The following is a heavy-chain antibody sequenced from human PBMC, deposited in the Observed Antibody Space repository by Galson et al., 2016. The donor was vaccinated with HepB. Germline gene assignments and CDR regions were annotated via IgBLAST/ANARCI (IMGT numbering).Heavy chain of an antibody. Sequence: ETLSLTCAVYGGSFSDHYWSWIRQSPGKGLEWIGEINHSENTNYNPSLKSRVTISLDTSKNQFFLRLSSVTAADTAVYYCARGPYYYYSSGYYYYYNGMDVWGQGTTVTVSS. CDR2: INHSENT. CDR3: ARGPYYYYSSGYYYYYNGMDV. J-gene: IGHJ6*02. D-gene: IGHD3-22*01. CDR1: GGSFSDHY. V-gene: IGHV4-34*01.